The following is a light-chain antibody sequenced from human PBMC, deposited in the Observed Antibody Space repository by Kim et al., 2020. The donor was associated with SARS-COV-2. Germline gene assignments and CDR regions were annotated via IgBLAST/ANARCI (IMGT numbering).Light chain of an antibody. CDR2: RDS. CDR3: QVWDSSVWV. Sequence: YELTQPLSVSVALGQTARITCGGNNIGSKNVHWYQQKPGQAPVLVIYRDSNRPSGIPERFSGSNSGNTATLTISRAQAGDEADYYCQVWDSSVWVFGGGTQLTVL. J-gene: IGLJ3*02. CDR1: NIGSKN. V-gene: IGLV3-9*01.